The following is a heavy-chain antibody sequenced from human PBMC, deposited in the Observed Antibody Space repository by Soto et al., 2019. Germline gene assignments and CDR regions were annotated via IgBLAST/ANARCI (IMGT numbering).Heavy chain of an antibody. CDR3: ARDWGSSWYVVWYFDL. CDR2: ISYDGGNK. V-gene: IGHV3-30-3*01. D-gene: IGHD6-13*01. J-gene: IGHJ2*01. CDR1: GFTFSTSA. Sequence: QEQLVESGGGVVQPGRSLRLSCVASGFTFSTSAVHWVRQAPGKGLEWAAVISYDGGNKYYADSVKGRFTISRDNSKNTLYLQMNSLRPDDTAVYYCARDWGSSWYVVWYFDLWGRGTLVTVSS.